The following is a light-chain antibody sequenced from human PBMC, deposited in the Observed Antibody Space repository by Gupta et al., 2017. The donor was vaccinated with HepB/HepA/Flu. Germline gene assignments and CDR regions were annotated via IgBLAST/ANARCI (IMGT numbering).Light chain of an antibody. CDR1: QSINTN. CDR2: DAS. J-gene: IGKJ2*01. CDR3: QQRSNWPPFT. V-gene: IGKV3-11*01. Sequence: EIVLTQSPAALSLSPGERATLSCRASQSINTNLAWYKHKPGQAPRLLIYDASNRDAGIPARVCGSGSGKNFTLTISNREPEDFATYYCQQRSNWPPFTFGQGTKVDI.